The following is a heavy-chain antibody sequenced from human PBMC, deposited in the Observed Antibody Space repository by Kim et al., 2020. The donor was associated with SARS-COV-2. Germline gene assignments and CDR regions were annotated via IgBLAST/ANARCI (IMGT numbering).Heavy chain of an antibody. CDR3: ARTPRGWFDP. Sequence: NTGYAQKFQGRVTMTRNTTISTAYMELSSLRSEDTAVYYCARTPRGWFDPWGQGTLVTVSS. V-gene: IGHV1-8*01. J-gene: IGHJ5*02. CDR2: NT.